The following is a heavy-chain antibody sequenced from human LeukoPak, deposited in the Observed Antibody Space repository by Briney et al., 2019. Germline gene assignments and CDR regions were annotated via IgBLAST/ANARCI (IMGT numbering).Heavy chain of an antibody. J-gene: IGHJ4*02. Sequence: GGSLRLSCAASGFTFSSYAMNWVRQAPGKGLEWLSAIRRNGASTYYADSVKGRFTISRDNSKNTLYLQMNSLRADDMALYYCAKAPPVTTLVLELWGQGTLVNVSS. D-gene: IGHD4-23*01. CDR2: IRRNGAST. V-gene: IGHV3-23*01. CDR1: GFTFSSYA. CDR3: AKAPPVTTLVLEL.